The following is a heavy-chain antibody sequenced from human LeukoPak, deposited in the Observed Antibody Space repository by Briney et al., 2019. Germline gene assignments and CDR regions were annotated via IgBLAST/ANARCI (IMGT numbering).Heavy chain of an antibody. CDR2: IIPIFGIA. J-gene: IGHJ3*02. CDR3: ASSRLFDAFDI. Sequence: ASVKVSCKASGGTFSSYAISWVRQAPGQGLEWMGRIIPIFGIANYAQKFQGRVTITTDESTSTAYMELSSLRSEDTAVYYCASSRLFDAFDIWGQGTMVTVSS. D-gene: IGHD3-10*02. V-gene: IGHV1-69*05. CDR1: GGTFSSYA.